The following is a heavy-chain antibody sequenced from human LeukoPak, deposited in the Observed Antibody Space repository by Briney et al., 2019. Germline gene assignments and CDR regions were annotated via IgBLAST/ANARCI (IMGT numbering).Heavy chain of an antibody. CDR2: INPNSGGT. D-gene: IGHD6-13*01. J-gene: IGHJ4*02. Sequence: ASVKVSCKASGYTFTGYYMHWVRQAPGQGLEWMGWINPNSGGTNYAQKFQGRVTMTRDTSISTAYMELRSLRSDDTAVYYCARDIRRIAAADFDYWAREPWSPSPQ. CDR3: ARDIRRIAAADFDY. V-gene: IGHV1-2*02. CDR1: GYTFTGYY.